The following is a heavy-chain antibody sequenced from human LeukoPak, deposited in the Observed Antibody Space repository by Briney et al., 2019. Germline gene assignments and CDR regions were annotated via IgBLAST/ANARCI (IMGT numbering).Heavy chain of an antibody. CDR1: GFTFSSYA. CDR3: ARDGNFGYDAFDI. V-gene: IGHV3-23*01. J-gene: IGHJ3*02. Sequence: GGSLRLSCAASGFTFSSYAMSWVRQAPEKGLEWVSSISNSGGTTYYADSVKGRFTISRDNSKNTLYLQVNSLRAEDTAVYYCARDGNFGYDAFDIWGQGTMVTVSS. CDR2: ISNSGGTT. D-gene: IGHD3-10*01.